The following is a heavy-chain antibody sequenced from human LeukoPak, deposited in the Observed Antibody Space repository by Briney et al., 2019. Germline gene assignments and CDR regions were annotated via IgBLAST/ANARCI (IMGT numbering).Heavy chain of an antibody. CDR1: GGSFSGYY. CDR3: ASLLYYDSSGYIDY. Sequence: SETLSLTCAVYGGSFSGYYWSWIRQPPGKGLEWIGEINHSGSTNYNPSLKSRVTISVDTYKNQFSLKLSSVTAADTAVYYCASLLYYDSSGYIDYWGQGTLVTVSS. V-gene: IGHV4-34*01. CDR2: INHSGST. J-gene: IGHJ4*02. D-gene: IGHD3-22*01.